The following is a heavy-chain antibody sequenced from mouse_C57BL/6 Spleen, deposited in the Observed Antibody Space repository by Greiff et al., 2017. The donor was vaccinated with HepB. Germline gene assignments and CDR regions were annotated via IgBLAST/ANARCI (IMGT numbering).Heavy chain of an antibody. D-gene: IGHD2-5*01. J-gene: IGHJ3*01. V-gene: IGHV5-4*01. CDR1: GFTFSSYA. Sequence: EVQGVESGGGLVKPGGSLKLSCAASGFTFSSYAMSWVRQTPEKRLEWVATISDGGSYTYYPDNVKGRFTISRDNAKNNLYLQMSHLKSEDTAMYYCARDKENSNFWFAYWGQGTLVTVSA. CDR3: ARDKENSNFWFAY. CDR2: ISDGGSYT.